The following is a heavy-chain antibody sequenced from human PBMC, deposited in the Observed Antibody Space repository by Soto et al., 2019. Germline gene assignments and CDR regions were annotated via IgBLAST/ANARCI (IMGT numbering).Heavy chain of an antibody. J-gene: IGHJ4*02. CDR2: IKQDGSEK. CDR3: ARGSDSSGYYTPCVY. D-gene: IGHD3-22*01. Sequence: GGSLRLSCAASGFTFSSYWMSWVRQAPGKGLEWVANIKQDGSEKYYVDSVKGRFTISRDNAKNSLYLQMNSLRAEDTAVYYCARGSDSSGYYTPCVYWGQGTLVTVSS. CDR1: GFTFSSYW. V-gene: IGHV3-7*01.